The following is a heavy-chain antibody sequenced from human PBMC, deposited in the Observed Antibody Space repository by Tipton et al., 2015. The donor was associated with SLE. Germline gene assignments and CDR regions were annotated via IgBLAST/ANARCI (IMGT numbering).Heavy chain of an antibody. Sequence: SLRLSWAASGFTVSSNYMSWVRQAPGKGLEWVSVIYSGGSTYYADSVKGRFTISRDNSKNTLYLQMNSLRAEDTAVYYCARAKSRSFGWFDPWGQGTLVTVSS. D-gene: IGHD3-16*01. CDR1: GFTVSSNY. J-gene: IGHJ5*02. V-gene: IGHV3-66*01. CDR2: IYSGGST. CDR3: ARAKSRSFGWFDP.